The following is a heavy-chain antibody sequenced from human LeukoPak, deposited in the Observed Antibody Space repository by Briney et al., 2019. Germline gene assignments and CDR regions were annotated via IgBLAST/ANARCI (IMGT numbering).Heavy chain of an antibody. Sequence: ASVKVSCKASGYTFTSYYMHWVRQAPGQGLEWMRIINPSGGSTSYAQKFQGRVTMTRDTSTSTVYMELSSLRSEDTAVYYCARSSYYYDSSDAFDIWGQGTMVTVSS. CDR2: INPSGGST. D-gene: IGHD3-22*01. CDR1: GYTFTSYY. V-gene: IGHV1-46*01. J-gene: IGHJ3*02. CDR3: ARSSYYYDSSDAFDI.